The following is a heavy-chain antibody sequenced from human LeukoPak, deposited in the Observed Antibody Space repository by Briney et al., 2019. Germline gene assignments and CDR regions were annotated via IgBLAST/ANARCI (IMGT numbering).Heavy chain of an antibody. CDR3: ARDWIELPTRAWNGFDS. D-gene: IGHD1-1*01. CDR2: IKQDGSKE. Sequence: GGSLRLSCAASGFSFSSYWMSWVRQAPGKGLEWVANIKQDGSKEYYLDSVKGRFTISRDNAKNSLYLQMNSLRVEDAAVYYCARDWIELPTRAWNGFDSWGQGTLVSVSS. V-gene: IGHV3-7*01. CDR1: GFSFSSYW. J-gene: IGHJ4*02.